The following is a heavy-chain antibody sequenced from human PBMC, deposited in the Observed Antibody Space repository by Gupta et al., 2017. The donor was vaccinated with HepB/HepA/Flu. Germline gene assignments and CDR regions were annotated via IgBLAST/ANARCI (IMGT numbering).Heavy chain of an antibody. CDR3: ARTRERRDFGARLYYFDH. CDR1: GDSMNSFY. V-gene: IGHV4-59*12. CDR2: SHYSGGFT. D-gene: IGHD3-10*01. Sequence: QVQLQESGPGLVKPSETLSLTCTVSGDSMNSFYWSWIRQAPGKGLEWIGFSHYSGGFTNFNPSLKSRVSISVDSSKKHFSLNLTSVTAADTAIYYCARTRERRDFGARLYYFDHWGQGALVTVSS. J-gene: IGHJ4*02.